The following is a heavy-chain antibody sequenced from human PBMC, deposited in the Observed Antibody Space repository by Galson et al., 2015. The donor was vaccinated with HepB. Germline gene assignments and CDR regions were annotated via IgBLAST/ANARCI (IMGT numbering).Heavy chain of an antibody. V-gene: IGHV3-73*01. CDR1: GFTFSGSG. J-gene: IGHJ6*02. Sequence: SLRLSCAASGFTFSGSGIHWVRLASGKGLEWVGRIRNRANNYATAYAASVRGRLTVSRDDSKDTAYLQMNSMKTADTAVYYCTRPGYGSSWFLDYSHGMDIWGQGTTVIVS. CDR3: TRPGYGSSWFLDYSHGMDI. D-gene: IGHD6-13*01. CDR2: IRNRANNYAT.